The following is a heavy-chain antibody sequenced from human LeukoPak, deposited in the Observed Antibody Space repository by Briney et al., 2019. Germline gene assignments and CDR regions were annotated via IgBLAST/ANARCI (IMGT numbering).Heavy chain of an antibody. Sequence: ASVKVSCKASGGTFSSYAISWVRQAPGQGLEWMGGIIPIFGTANYAQKFQGRVTITTDESTSTAYMELSSLRSEDTAVYYCARDGDPIQWLNPPTGYWGQGTLVTVSS. J-gene: IGHJ4*02. CDR3: ARDGDPIQWLNPPTGY. V-gene: IGHV1-69*05. CDR1: GGTFSSYA. D-gene: IGHD6-19*01. CDR2: IIPIFGTA.